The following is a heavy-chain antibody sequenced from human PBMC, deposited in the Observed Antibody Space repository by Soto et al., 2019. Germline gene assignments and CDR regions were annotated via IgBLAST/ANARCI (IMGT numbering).Heavy chain of an antibody. V-gene: IGHV3-30*18. J-gene: IGHJ6*03. Sequence: PVGSLRLSCAASGFTFSSYGMHWVRQAPGKGLEWVAVISYDGSNKYYADSVKGRFTISRDNSKNTLYLQMNSLRAEDTAVYYCAKVDSSSSDYYYYYYMDVWGKGTTVTVSS. CDR1: GFTFSSYG. CDR3: AKVDSSSSDYYYYYYMDV. CDR2: ISYDGSNK. D-gene: IGHD6-6*01.